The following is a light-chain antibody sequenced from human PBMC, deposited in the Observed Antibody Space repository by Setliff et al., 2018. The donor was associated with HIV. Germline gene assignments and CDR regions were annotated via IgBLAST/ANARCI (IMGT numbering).Light chain of an antibody. CDR1: IDPYNS. J-gene: IGLJ1*01. Sequence: QSALTQPASVSGSPGQSITVSCTDIDPYNSVSWYQQLPGKAPKLILYEVSVRPSGISHRFAGSKSDNTASLTISGLVAEGEGSYYCSSYTSSGAPSYVLGTGTKVTVL. CDR2: EVS. CDR3: SSYTSSGAPSYV. V-gene: IGLV2-14*01.